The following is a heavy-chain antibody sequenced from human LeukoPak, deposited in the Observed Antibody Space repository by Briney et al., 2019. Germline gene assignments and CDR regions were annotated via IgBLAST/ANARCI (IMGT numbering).Heavy chain of an antibody. J-gene: IGHJ4*02. D-gene: IGHD3-10*01. CDR2: ISPSGDIL. CDR3: AKGRTYNYGSGTPFDY. Sequence: GGSLRLSCAASGFSFSSHGMNWVRQAPGKGLEWVSGISPSGDILYYADSVKGQFTISRDNSQNTVSLQMNSLRDEDTAVYYCAKGRTYNYGSGTPFDYWGQGTLVTVSS. CDR1: GFSFSSHG. V-gene: IGHV3-23*01.